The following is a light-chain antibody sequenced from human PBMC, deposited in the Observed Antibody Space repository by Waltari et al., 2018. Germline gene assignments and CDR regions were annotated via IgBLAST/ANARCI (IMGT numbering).Light chain of an antibody. CDR2: DAS. Sequence: IVLTQSPATLSLSPGERATLSCRSSQTVSTYLAWFQQKPGQAPRLLIYDASNRAPGIPARFSGSGSGTDFSLTISSLEPEDFAVYYCHQRSLWPWTFGQGTKEAIK. CDR3: HQRSLWPWT. V-gene: IGKV3-11*01. J-gene: IGKJ1*01. CDR1: QTVSTY.